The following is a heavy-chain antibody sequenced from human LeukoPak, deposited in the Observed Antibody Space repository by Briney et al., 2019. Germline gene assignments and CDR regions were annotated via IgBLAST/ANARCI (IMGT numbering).Heavy chain of an antibody. Sequence: GGSLRLSCAASGFTFSSYAMHWIRQAPGKGLEWVAVISYDGSNKYYADSVKGRFTISRDNSKNTLYLQMNSLRAEDTAVYYCAKTRGGYSSDAFDYWGQGTLVTVSS. D-gene: IGHD6-19*01. J-gene: IGHJ4*02. CDR2: ISYDGSNK. CDR1: GFTFSSYA. CDR3: AKTRGGYSSDAFDY. V-gene: IGHV3-30-3*01.